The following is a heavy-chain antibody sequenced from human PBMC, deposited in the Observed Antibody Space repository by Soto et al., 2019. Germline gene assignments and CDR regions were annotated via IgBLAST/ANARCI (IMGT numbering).Heavy chain of an antibody. Sequence: RASVKVSCKASGGTFSSYAISWVRQAPGQGLEWMGRIIPIFGTANYAQKFQGRVTITADESTSTAYMELSSLRSEDTAVYYCARGGSMRDHSGYEAHWGQGTLVTVSS. V-gene: IGHV1-69*13. D-gene: IGHD5-12*01. CDR3: ARGGSMRDHSGYEAH. J-gene: IGHJ4*02. CDR1: GGTFSSYA. CDR2: IIPIFGTA.